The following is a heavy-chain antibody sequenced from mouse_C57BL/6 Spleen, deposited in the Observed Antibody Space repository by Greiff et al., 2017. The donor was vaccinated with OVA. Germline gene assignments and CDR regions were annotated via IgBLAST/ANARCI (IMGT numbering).Heavy chain of an antibody. J-gene: IGHJ2*01. Sequence: VQLQQSGGGLVQPGGSLSLSCAASGFTFTDYYMSWVRQPPGKALEWLGFIRNKANGYTTEYSASVKGRFTISRDKSQYNLYLQMNALRAEDSATYYRARHDAPYNFDYGGQGTTLTVSS. CDR3: ARHDAPYNFDY. CDR2: IRNKANGYTT. D-gene: IGHD2-3*01. CDR1: GFTFTDYY. V-gene: IGHV7-3*01.